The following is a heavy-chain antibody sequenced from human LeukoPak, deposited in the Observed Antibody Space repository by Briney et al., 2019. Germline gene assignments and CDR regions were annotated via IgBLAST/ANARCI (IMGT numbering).Heavy chain of an antibody. V-gene: IGHV4-34*01. CDR2: INHSGST. D-gene: IGHD3-3*01. CDR3: ARAHDFWSGYYPYYFDY. CDR1: GGSFSGYY. J-gene: IGHJ4*02. Sequence: SETLSLTCAVYGGSFSGYYWSWIRQPPGKGLEWIGEINHSGSTNYNPSLKSRVTISVDTSKNQFSLKLSSVTAADTAVYYCARAHDFWSGYYPYYFDYWGQGTLVTVSS.